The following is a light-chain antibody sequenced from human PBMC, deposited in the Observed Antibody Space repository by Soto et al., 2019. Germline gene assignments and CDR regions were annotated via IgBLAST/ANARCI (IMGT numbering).Light chain of an antibody. J-gene: IGKJ4*01. CDR2: GAS. V-gene: IGKV3-15*01. CDR1: QSVGSN. Sequence: EIVMTQSPATLSVSPGERATLSCRASQSVGSNLAWYQQKPDQAPRHLIYGASTRATGIPAWFSGSGSGTEFTLTISSLQSEDFAVYYCQQYTSWPLTFGGGTKVEIK. CDR3: QQYTSWPLT.